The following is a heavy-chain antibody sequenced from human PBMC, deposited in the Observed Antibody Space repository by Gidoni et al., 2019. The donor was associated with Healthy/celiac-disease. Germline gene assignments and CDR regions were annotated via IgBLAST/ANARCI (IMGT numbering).Heavy chain of an antibody. V-gene: IGHV3-74*01. CDR3: ARGSQDYDFWSGSFDY. J-gene: IGHJ4*02. D-gene: IGHD3-3*01. Sequence: EVQLVESGGGLVQPGGSLRLSCAASGFTFSSYWMHWVRQAPGKGLVWVSRINRDGSSTSDADSVKGRFTISRDNAKNTLYLQMNSLRAEDTAVYYCARGSQDYDFWSGSFDYWGQGTLVTVSS. CDR2: INRDGSST. CDR1: GFTFSSYW.